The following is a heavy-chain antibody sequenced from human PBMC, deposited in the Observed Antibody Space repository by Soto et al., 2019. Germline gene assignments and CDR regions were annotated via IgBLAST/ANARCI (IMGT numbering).Heavy chain of an antibody. D-gene: IGHD2-2*01. J-gene: IGHJ4*02. V-gene: IGHV3-48*01. CDR2: ISGSSSAL. CDR1: GFTFSGYS. CDR3: ATLALSWFCSGTTCPPPFDY. Sequence: PGGSLRLSCAASGFTFSGYSMYWVRQAPGKGLEWVSYISGSSSALYYADSVKGRFTISRDNAKNSLYLQMNSLRAEDTAVYYCATLALSWFCSGTTCPPPFDYWGLGTLVTVSS.